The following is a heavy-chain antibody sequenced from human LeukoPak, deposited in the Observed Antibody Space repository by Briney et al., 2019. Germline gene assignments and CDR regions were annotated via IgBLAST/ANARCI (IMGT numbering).Heavy chain of an antibody. CDR1: GDSINTYY. V-gene: IGHV4-4*07. CDR3: GASRDGYIDY. Sequence: SETLSLTWTVAGDSINTYYWSWIRQPAGKGLDWIGRIHTSGSTNYNRSLKSRVTMSLDTSKNQLSPKVNSLTATDTAVYYCGASRDGYIDYWGQGILVTVSS. CDR2: IHTSGST. J-gene: IGHJ4*02. D-gene: IGHD5-24*01.